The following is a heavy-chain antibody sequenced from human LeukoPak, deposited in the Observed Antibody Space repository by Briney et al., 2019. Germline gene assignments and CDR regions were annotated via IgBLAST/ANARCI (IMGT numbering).Heavy chain of an antibody. J-gene: IGHJ4*02. V-gene: IGHV3-64*04. Sequence: PGGSLRLSCSASGFTFSNFPMHWVRQAPGKGLEYVSAVSSDGGSTYYADSVRGSFTISRDNAKNTLYLQMNSLRAEDMAVYYCARDRTRDCSGGSCYRHYFDYWGQGTLVTVSS. CDR3: ARDRTRDCSGGSCYRHYFDY. CDR2: VSSDGGST. CDR1: GFTFSNFP. D-gene: IGHD2-15*01.